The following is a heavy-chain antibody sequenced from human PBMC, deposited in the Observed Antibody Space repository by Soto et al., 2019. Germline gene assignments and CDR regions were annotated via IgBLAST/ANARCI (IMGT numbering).Heavy chain of an antibody. D-gene: IGHD3-10*02. CDR2: IYHSGIT. CDR3: ARHGLKGFGTTMFGAFDI. Sequence: QLQLQESGPGLVKPSETLSLTCTVSGGSISSTNYYWGCLRQPPGKGLEWIGSIYHSGITYHNPSLKSRVTLSVDTSTNQFSLRLSSVTAADAAVYFCARHGLKGFGTTMFGAFDIWGQGTMVAVSS. CDR1: GGSISSTNYY. J-gene: IGHJ3*02. V-gene: IGHV4-39*01.